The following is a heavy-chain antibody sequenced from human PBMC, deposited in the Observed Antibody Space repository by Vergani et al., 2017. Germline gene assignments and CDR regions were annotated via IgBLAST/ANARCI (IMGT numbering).Heavy chain of an antibody. Sequence: VELLESGVGLAKPGGSLRAPCSALGFRVQTFYMGWVRQAPGKELEWVSVIKRDGRTSYADSVRGRFTISRDTSRNAVYLQMNILRVEDTGVYYCTRSECSGTTCYGHYFDLWGHGILVTVSS. V-gene: IGHV3-66*02. CDR3: TRSECSGTTCYGHYFDL. D-gene: IGHD2-15*01. CDR1: GFRVQTFY. J-gene: IGHJ4*01. CDR2: IKRDGRT.